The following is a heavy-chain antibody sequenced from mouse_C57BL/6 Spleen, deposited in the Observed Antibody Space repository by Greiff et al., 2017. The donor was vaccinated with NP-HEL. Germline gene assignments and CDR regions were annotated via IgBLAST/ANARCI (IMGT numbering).Heavy chain of an antibody. CDR2: IDPEDGET. J-gene: IGHJ1*03. CDR1: SFNIKDYY. D-gene: IGHD1-1*01. V-gene: IGHV14-2*01. Sequence: VQLQQSGAELVKPGASVKLSCTASSFNIKDYYMHWVKQRTEQGLEWIGRIDPEDGETKYAPKFQGKATITADTPSNTAYLQLSSLTSEDTAVYYCARGAVVAHWYFDVWGTGTTVTVSS. CDR3: ARGAVVAHWYFDV.